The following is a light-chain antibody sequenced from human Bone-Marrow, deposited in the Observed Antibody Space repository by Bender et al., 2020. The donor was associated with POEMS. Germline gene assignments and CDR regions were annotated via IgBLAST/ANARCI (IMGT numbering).Light chain of an antibody. CDR1: SSNIGAGYD. V-gene: IGLV1-40*01. Sequence: QSVLTQPPSVSGAPGQRVTISCTWSSSNIGAGYDVHWYQQLPGTAPKLLIHRNTIRPSGVPDRFSGSRSGTSASLAISGLQSEDEADYYCAVWDDSLNGWVFGGGTKLTVL. CDR3: AVWDDSLNGWV. CDR2: RNT. J-gene: IGLJ3*02.